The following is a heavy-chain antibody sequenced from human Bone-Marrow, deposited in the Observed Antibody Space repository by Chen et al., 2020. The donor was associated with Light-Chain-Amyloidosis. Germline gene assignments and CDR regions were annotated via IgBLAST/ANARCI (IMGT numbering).Heavy chain of an antibody. D-gene: IGHD1-7*01. Sequence: QGQLQESGPGLVKPSETLSLTCTVPGGSVSSRARYWGWIRQPPGKGLEWIGHIYHSGSTYYNPSLKSRVSLSVDTTKNQFSLNLGSVTAADTAVYYCTRPRTGTTTGAYYYMDVWGKGTTVIVSS. V-gene: IGHV4-39*01. CDR1: GGSVSSRARY. J-gene: IGHJ6*03. CDR3: TRPRTGTTTGAYYYMDV. CDR2: IYHSGST.